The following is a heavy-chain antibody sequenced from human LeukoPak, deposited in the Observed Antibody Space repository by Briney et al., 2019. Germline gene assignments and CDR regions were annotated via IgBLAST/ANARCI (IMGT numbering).Heavy chain of an antibody. CDR2: IYSGGAT. D-gene: IGHD3-3*01. CDR1: EFSVSSNY. CDR3: ARGRFRGPDDY. V-gene: IGHV3-53*01. J-gene: IGHJ4*02. Sequence: PGGSLRLSCAVSEFSVSSNYMNWVRQAPGKGLEWVSVIYSGGATYYADSVRGRFTISRDNSKNMVSLQMTSLGAEDTAVYYCARGRFRGPDDYWGQGTLVTVS.